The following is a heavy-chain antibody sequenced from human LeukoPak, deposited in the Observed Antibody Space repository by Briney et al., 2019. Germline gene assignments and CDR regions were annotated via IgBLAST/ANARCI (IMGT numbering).Heavy chain of an antibody. J-gene: IGHJ5*02. V-gene: IGHV4-59*12. CDR3: ARRTYYYGSGRSWFDP. CDR1: GGSISSYY. D-gene: IGHD3-10*01. CDR2: IYYSGST. Sequence: PSETLSLTCTVSGGSISSYYWSWIRQPPGKGLGWIGYIYYSGSTNYNPSLKSRVTISVDTSKNQFSLKLSSVTAADTAVYYCARRTYYYGSGRSWFDPWGQGILVTVSS.